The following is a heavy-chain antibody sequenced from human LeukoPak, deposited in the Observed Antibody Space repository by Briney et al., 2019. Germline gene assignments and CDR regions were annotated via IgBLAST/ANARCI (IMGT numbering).Heavy chain of an antibody. CDR3: AALAEL. D-gene: IGHD1-26*01. CDR2: ISYDGSNK. J-gene: IGHJ4*02. V-gene: IGHV3-30*04. CDR1: GFTFSSYA. Sequence: GGSLRLSCAASGFTFSSYAMHWVRQAPGKGLEWVAVISYDGSNKYYADSVKGRFTISRDNSKNTLYLQMNSLRAEDTAVYYCAALAELWGQGTLVTGSS.